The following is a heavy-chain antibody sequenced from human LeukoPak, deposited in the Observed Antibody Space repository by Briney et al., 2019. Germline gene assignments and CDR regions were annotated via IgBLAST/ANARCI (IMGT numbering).Heavy chain of an antibody. Sequence: ASVKVSCKASGYTFASYGISWVRQAPGQGLEWMGWISAYNGNTNYAQKLQGRVTMTTDTSTSTAYMELRSLRSDDTAVYYCARARITMVRGVAYYYYGMDVWGQGTTVTVSS. CDR3: ARARITMVRGVAYYYYGMDV. CDR2: ISAYNGNT. CDR1: GYTFASYG. J-gene: IGHJ6*02. V-gene: IGHV1-18*01. D-gene: IGHD3-10*01.